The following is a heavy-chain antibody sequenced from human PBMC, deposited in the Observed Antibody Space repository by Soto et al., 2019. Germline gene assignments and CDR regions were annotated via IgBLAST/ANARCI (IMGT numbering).Heavy chain of an antibody. CDR1: GYTFTSYA. J-gene: IGHJ3*02. CDR3: ARAYYDYIWGSYREDDAFDI. Sequence: QVQLVQSGAEVKKPGASVKVSCKASGYTFTSYAMHWVRQAPGQRLEWMGWINAGNGNTKYSQKFQGRVTITRDTSASTAYMELSSLRSEDTAVYYCARAYYDYIWGSYREDDAFDIWGQGTMVTVSS. D-gene: IGHD3-16*02. V-gene: IGHV1-3*01. CDR2: INAGNGNT.